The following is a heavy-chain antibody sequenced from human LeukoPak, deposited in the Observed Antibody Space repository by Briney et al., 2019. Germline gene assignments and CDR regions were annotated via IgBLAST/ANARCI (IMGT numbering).Heavy chain of an antibody. V-gene: IGHV1-8*01. J-gene: IGHJ6*03. CDR2: MNPNSGNT. CDR3: ARGTRYFDWLLRNYYYYYMDV. D-gene: IGHD3-9*01. CDR1: GYTFTSYD. Sequence: ASVKVSCKASGYTFTSYDINWVRQATGQGLEWMGWMNPNSGNTGYAQKFQGRVTMTRNTSISTAYMELSSPRSEDTAVYYCARGTRYFDWLLRNYYYYYMDVWGKGTTVTVSS.